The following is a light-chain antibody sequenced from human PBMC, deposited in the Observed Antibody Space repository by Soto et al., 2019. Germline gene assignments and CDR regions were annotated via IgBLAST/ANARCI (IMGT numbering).Light chain of an antibody. CDR2: DAS. CDR1: QNVDTD. CDR3: QQSNNLPLT. J-gene: IGKJ4*01. V-gene: IGKV3D-15*01. Sequence: ETVIALSLVTVPVSPRHRANLSCRASQNVDTDLAWYQQKPGQPPRLLIYDASTRATGIPARFSGSQSGTEFTLTISSLLSEDFAIYSCQQSNNLPLTFGGGTKVDIK.